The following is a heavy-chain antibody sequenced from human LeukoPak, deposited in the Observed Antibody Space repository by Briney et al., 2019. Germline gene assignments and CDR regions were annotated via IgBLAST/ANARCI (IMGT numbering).Heavy chain of an antibody. Sequence: SETLSLTCAVSGDSINSFYWSWIRQPPGKGLEWIGYVFHTGDTNSNPSLKSRVTVSLDTSTSQVSLRLTSVTAADTAVYYCARHPLATPFDPWGRGILVTVSS. J-gene: IGHJ5*02. V-gene: IGHV4-59*08. CDR1: GDSINSFY. D-gene: IGHD5-12*01. CDR2: VFHTGDT. CDR3: ARHPLATPFDP.